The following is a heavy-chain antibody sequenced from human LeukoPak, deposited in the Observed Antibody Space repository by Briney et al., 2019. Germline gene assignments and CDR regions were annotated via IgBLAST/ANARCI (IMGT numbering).Heavy chain of an antibody. CDR1: GFTFSSYG. D-gene: IGHD6-13*01. J-gene: IGHJ4*02. V-gene: IGHV3-30*02. CDR3: AKMGSSWQFDY. Sequence: GGPLRLSCATSGFTFSSYGMHWVRQAPGKGLEWVAFIRYDGSNIHYADSVKGRFTVSRDNSKNTLYLQMNSLRPEDTAVYYCAKMGSSWQFDYWGRGTLVTVSS. CDR2: IRYDGSNI.